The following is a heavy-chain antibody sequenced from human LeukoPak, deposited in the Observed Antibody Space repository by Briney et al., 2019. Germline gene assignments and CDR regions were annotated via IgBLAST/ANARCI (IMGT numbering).Heavy chain of an antibody. D-gene: IGHD2-21*02. V-gene: IGHV4-34*01. CDR2: IHPSGRT. Sequence: PSETLSLACAVYGGSFSGYYCSWIRQPPGSVLEWNGEIHPSGRTNNNTSPKSRVPISVATPKNQLSLTLSSVTAAATSVYYSARVVTDMRWLDTCGEGNLVTVS. CDR3: ARVVTDMRWLDT. CDR1: GGSFSGYY. J-gene: IGHJ5*02.